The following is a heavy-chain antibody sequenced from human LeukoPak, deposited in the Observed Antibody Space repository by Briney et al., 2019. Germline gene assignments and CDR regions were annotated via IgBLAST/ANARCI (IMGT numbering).Heavy chain of an antibody. Sequence: GGSLRLSCAASGFTFSSYSMNWVRQAPGKGLEWVGRIKSKTDGGTTDYAAPVKGRFTISRDDSKNTLYLQMNSLKTEDTAVYYCTTDPYYYGSGTTFILFRYWGQGTLVTVSS. V-gene: IGHV3-15*01. J-gene: IGHJ4*02. CDR1: GFTFSSYS. D-gene: IGHD3-10*01. CDR2: IKSKTDGGTT. CDR3: TTDPYYYGSGTTFILFRY.